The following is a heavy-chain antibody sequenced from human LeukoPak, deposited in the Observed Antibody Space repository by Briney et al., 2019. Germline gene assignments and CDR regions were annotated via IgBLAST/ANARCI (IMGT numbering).Heavy chain of an antibody. CDR3: ARAQGYGGKTGFDY. CDR1: GYTFTSYD. Sequence: ASVKVSCKASGYTFTSYDINWVRQATGQGLEWMGWMNPNSGNTGYAQKFQGRVTMTRNTSISTAYMELSSLRSEDTAVYYCARAQGYGGKTGFDYWGQGTLVTVSS. CDR2: MNPNSGNT. J-gene: IGHJ4*02. V-gene: IGHV1-8*01. D-gene: IGHD4-23*01.